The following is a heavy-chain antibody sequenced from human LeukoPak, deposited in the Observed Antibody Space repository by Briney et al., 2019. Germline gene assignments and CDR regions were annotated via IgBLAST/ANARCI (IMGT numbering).Heavy chain of an antibody. CDR3: ASSSWSSEYFHY. CDR2: FYSGGST. V-gene: IGHV3-66*01. Sequence: GGSLRLSCAASGFTVSDNYMSWVRQAPGKGRRWVSVFYSGGSTRYADSVKGRFTISRDNSKNTLYLQLNSLRAEDTAVYFCASSSWSSEYFHYWGQGTLVTVSS. J-gene: IGHJ1*01. D-gene: IGHD6-13*01. CDR1: GFTVSDNY.